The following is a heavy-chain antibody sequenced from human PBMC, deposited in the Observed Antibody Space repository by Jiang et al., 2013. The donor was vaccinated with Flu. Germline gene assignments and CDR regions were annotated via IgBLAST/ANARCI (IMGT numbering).Heavy chain of an antibody. D-gene: IGHD5-24*01. J-gene: IGHJ2*01. CDR2: IYHSGTT. CDR3: ARRGQQMNTIWYFDV. CDR1: GDSIANSTHY. V-gene: IGHV4-39*01. Sequence: LLKPSETLSLTCGVYGDSIANSTHYWGWIRQPPGKGLEWIAGIYHSGTTYYNPSLKSRATISVDTSKNQFSLKLSSVTAADTAVYYCARRGQQMNTIWYFDVWGRGTLATVSS.